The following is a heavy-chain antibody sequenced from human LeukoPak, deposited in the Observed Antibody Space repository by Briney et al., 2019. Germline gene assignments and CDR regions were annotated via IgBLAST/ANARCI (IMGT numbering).Heavy chain of an antibody. CDR1: GYTFTSDY. V-gene: IGHV1-46*01. CDR2: INPSGGST. D-gene: IGHD2-2*01. CDR3: ARDRCSSTSCYRFAP. J-gene: IGHJ5*02. Sequence: ASVKVSCKASGYTFTSDYMHWVRQAPGQGLEWMGIINPSGGSTSYAQKFQGRVTITRDMSTRPVYMELSSLRSEDTAVYYCARDRCSSTSCYRFAPWGQGTLVTVSS.